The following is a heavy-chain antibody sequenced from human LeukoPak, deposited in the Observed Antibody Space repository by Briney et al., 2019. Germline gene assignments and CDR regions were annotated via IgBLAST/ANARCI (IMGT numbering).Heavy chain of an antibody. J-gene: IGHJ4*02. D-gene: IGHD3-10*01. Sequence: GGSLRLSXAASGFTFSSYAMSSVRQAPGKGLEWLSAISGSGGSTYYADSVKGRFTISRDNSKNTLYLQMNSLRAEDTAVYYCAKESGLWFGESPFGYWGQGTLVTVSS. CDR3: AKESGLWFGESPFGY. CDR1: GFTFSSYA. V-gene: IGHV3-23*01. CDR2: ISGSGGST.